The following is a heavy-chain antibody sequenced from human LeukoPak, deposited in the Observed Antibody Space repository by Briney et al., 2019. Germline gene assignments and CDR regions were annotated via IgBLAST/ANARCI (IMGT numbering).Heavy chain of an antibody. D-gene: IGHD6-19*01. V-gene: IGHV4-59*08. CDR2: IYYSGST. CDR3: AKRIAVAGEGGWFDR. Sequence: SETLSLTCTVPGGSISSYYWSWIRQPPGKGLEWSAYIYYSGSTNYNPSLKSRVTISVDSSKNQFSLKQSSVADAGTDGYYCAKRIAVAGEGGWFDRWGQGTLVTVSS. CDR1: GGSISSYY. J-gene: IGHJ5*02.